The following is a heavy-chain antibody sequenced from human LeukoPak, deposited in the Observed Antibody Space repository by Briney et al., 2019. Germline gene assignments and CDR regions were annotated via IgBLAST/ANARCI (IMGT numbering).Heavy chain of an antibody. CDR3: ARGRTGWRDY. J-gene: IGHJ4*02. Sequence: SETLSLTCAVYGGSFSGYYWSWIRQPPGKGLEWIGEINHSGSTNHNPSLKSRVTISVDTSKNQFSLKLSSVTAADTAVYYCARGRTGWRDYWGQGTLVTVSS. V-gene: IGHV4-34*01. CDR1: GGSFSGYY. CDR2: INHSGST. D-gene: IGHD2-2*01.